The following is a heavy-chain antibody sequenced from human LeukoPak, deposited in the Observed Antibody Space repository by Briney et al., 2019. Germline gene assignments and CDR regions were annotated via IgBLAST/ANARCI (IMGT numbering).Heavy chain of an antibody. CDR3: ARVYTMIVVYDAFDI. V-gene: IGHV3-7*01. Sequence: GGSLRLSCAASGFTFSSYWMSWVRQAPGKGLEWVANIKQDGSEKYYVDSVKGRFTISRDNAKNPLYLQMNSLRAEDTAVYYCARVYTMIVVYDAFDIWGQGTMVTVSS. D-gene: IGHD3-22*01. CDR1: GFTFSSYW. CDR2: IKQDGSEK. J-gene: IGHJ3*02.